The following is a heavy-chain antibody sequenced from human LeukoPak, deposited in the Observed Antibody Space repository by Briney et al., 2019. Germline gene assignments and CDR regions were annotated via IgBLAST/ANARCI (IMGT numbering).Heavy chain of an antibody. CDR3: GRGYYDSSGHYAIDH. D-gene: IGHD3-22*01. J-gene: IGHJ4*02. Sequence: GGSLRLSCAASGFIFSSYEMNWVRQAPGKGLEWVSGISSASGSIYYADSVKGRFTISRDNAEDSLYLQMNSLGAEDTAVYYCGRGYYDSSGHYAIDHWGQGTLVTVPS. V-gene: IGHV3-21*01. CDR2: ISSASGSI. CDR1: GFIFSSYE.